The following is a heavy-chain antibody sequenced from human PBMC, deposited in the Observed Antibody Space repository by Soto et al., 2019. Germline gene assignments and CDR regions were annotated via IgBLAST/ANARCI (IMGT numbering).Heavy chain of an antibody. Sequence: QITLKESGPTLVKPTQTLTLTCTFSGFSLSTTGVGVGWIRQPPGKALEWLALIYWDDDKRYSPSLKSRLTITKVTSKTQVVLTMTNVDPVDTGTYFCAHRRVGRELDYWGQGTLVTVSS. CDR2: IYWDDDK. D-gene: IGHD3-3*01. CDR3: AHRRVGRELDY. V-gene: IGHV2-5*02. J-gene: IGHJ4*02. CDR1: GFSLSTTGVG.